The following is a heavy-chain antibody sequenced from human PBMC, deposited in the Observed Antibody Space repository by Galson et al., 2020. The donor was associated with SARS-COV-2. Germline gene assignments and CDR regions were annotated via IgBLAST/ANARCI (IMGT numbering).Heavy chain of an antibody. CDR2: IRSRRRTI. CDR1: GLTLRSYS. J-gene: IGHJ6*02. D-gene: IGHD3-22*01. V-gene: IGHV3-48*02. CDR3: ARDFPLHYSDNSGSPTSRDEMDV. Sequence: GGSLRLSGEASGLTLRSYSMTWVRQAPGKGRESIPFIRSRRRTIFNADSWKGRFTISRDNAKNTLYLQMHSLRDEDTALYFCARDFPLHYSDNSGSPTSRDEMDVWGQGITVTVSS.